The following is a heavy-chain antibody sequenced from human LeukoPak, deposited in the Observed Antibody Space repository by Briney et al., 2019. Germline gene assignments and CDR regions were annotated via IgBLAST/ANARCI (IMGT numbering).Heavy chain of an antibody. CDR3: VTQHYYGSGPYHYYMDV. CDR1: GYTFTGYY. D-gene: IGHD3-10*01. Sequence: ASVKVSCKASGYTFTGYYMHWVRQAPGQGLEWMGWINPNSGGTKYAQKFQGRVTMTRDTSITTAYMELRRLRSDDTAVYYCVTQHYYGSGPYHYYMDVWGKGTTVTISS. CDR2: INPNSGGT. V-gene: IGHV1-2*02. J-gene: IGHJ6*03.